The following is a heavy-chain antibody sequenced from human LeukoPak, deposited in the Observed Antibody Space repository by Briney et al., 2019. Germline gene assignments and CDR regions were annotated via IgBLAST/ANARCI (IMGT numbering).Heavy chain of an antibody. J-gene: IGHJ4*02. D-gene: IGHD1-26*01. CDR2: ISGSGGNT. CDR3: AKLSDRVGATNPNFDY. Sequence: GGSLRLSCAASGFTLSSYAMSWVRQAPGKGLEWVSTISGSGGNTYYADSVRGRFTISRDNSKNTLYLQMNSLKAEDTAVYYCAKLSDRVGATNPNFDYWGQGTLVTVSS. CDR1: GFTLSSYA. V-gene: IGHV3-23*01.